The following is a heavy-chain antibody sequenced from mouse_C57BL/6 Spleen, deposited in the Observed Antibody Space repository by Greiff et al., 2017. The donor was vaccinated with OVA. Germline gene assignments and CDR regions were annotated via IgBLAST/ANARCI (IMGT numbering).Heavy chain of an antibody. CDR3: AREGMITTNWYFDV. CDR1: GYAFTNYL. J-gene: IGHJ1*03. V-gene: IGHV1-54*01. D-gene: IGHD2-4*01. Sequence: VQLQQSGAELVRPGTSVKVSCKASGYAFTNYLIEWVKQRPGQGLEWIGVINPGSGGTNYNEKFKGKATLTADKYSSTAYMQLSSLTSEDSAVYFCAREGMITTNWYFDVWGTGTTVTVSS. CDR2: INPGSGGT.